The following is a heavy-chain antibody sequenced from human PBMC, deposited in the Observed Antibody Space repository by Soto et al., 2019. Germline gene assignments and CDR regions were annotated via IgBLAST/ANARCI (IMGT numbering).Heavy chain of an antibody. J-gene: IGHJ3*02. CDR1: GFTFSRYW. D-gene: IGHD2-15*01. V-gene: IGHV3-7*01. Sequence: GGSLRLSCAASGFTFSRYWMSWVRQAPGQGLEWVANIKEDGSGTFHVDSVKGRFTMSRDNAQNSLFLQMNSPRAEDTAVYYCARSMGWRDAFDIWGEGELVTVSS. CDR3: ARSMGWRDAFDI. CDR2: IKEDGSGT.